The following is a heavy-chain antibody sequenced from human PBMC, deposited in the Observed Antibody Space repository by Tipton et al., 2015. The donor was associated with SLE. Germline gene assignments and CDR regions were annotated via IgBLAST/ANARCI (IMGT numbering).Heavy chain of an antibody. CDR3: ASGSPPI. CDR2: INHSGST. Sequence: TLSLTCAVYGGSFSGYYWSWIRQPPGKGLEWIGEINHSGSTNYNPSLKTRVTISVDTSKNQFSLKLRSVTAADTAVYYCASGSPPIWGQGTMVTVSS. V-gene: IGHV4-34*01. J-gene: IGHJ3*02. CDR1: GGSFSGYY.